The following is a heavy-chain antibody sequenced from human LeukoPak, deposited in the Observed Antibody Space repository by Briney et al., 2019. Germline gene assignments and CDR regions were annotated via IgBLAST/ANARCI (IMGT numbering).Heavy chain of an antibody. J-gene: IGHJ4*02. CDR3: AYSGSYTGH. CDR2: ISGSGGST. D-gene: IGHD1-26*01. Sequence: PGGSLRLSCAASGFTFSSYAMSWVRQAPGKGLEWVSAISGSGGSTYYADSVKGRFTISRDNAKNSLYLQMNSLRAEDTAVYYCAYSGSYTGHWGQGTLVTVSS. CDR1: GFTFSSYA. V-gene: IGHV3-23*01.